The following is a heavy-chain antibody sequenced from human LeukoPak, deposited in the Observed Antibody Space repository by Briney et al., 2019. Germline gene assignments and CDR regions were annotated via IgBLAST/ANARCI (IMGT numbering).Heavy chain of an antibody. CDR2: IYYSGST. CDR3: ARGPAPSYYDYVWGSYRRYYFDY. D-gene: IGHD3-16*02. J-gene: IGHJ4*02. Sequence: SETLSLTCTVSGGSFSSGSYYWSWIRQPPGKGLEWIGYIYYSGSTNYNPSLKSRVTISVDTSKNQFSLKLSSVTAADTAVYYCARGPAPSYYDYVWGSYRRYYFDYWGQGTLVTVSS. CDR1: GGSFSSGSYY. V-gene: IGHV4-61*01.